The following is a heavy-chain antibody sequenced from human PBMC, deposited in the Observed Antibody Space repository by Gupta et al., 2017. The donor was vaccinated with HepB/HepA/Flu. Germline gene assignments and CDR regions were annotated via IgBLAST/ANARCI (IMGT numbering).Heavy chain of an antibody. CDR3: AKDVLNNGVFDY. Sequence: EVELLDSGGDFVQPGGSVRLYCAASGLIFRGYAMNWVRQAPGKGLEWVSHISGSGTSTYYADSVKGRFTISRDNSKNTLYLQMRSLRAEDTAIYYCAKDVLNNGVFDYWGQGTLVTVSS. CDR2: ISGSGTST. CDR1: GLIFRGYA. V-gene: IGHV3-23*01. D-gene: IGHD2-8*01. J-gene: IGHJ4*02.